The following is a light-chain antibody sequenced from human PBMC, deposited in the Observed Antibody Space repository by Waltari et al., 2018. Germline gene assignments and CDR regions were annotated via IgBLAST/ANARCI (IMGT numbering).Light chain of an antibody. CDR2: WAS. CDR3: QQYYSTPRT. CDR1: QSVSVSSNNKAY. Sequence: DIVMTQSPDSLAVSLGERATFTFKSSQSVSVSSNNKAYLAWYQQKQRQPPKLLIYWASTRESGVPDRFSGSGSGTDFTLTISSLQAEDVAVYYCQQYYSTPRTFGPGTKVDIK. J-gene: IGKJ3*01. V-gene: IGKV4-1*01.